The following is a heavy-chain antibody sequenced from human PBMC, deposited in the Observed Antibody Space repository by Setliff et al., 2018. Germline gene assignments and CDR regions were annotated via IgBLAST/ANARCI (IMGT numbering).Heavy chain of an antibody. CDR1: GGSFSGYY. J-gene: IGHJ5*02. V-gene: IGHV4-34*01. CDR2: INHSGGT. CDR3: ARVLTGTRWDWFDP. D-gene: IGHD1-20*01. Sequence: PSETLSLTCAVYGGSFSGYYWSWIRQPPGKGLEWIGEINHSGGTNYNPSLKSRVTISVDTSKNQFSLKLSSVTAADTAVYYCARVLTGTRWDWFDPWGQGTLGTVS.